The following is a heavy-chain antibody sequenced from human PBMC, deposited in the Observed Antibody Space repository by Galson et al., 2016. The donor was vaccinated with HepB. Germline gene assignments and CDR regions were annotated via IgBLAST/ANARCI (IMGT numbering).Heavy chain of an antibody. D-gene: IGHD5-18*01. CDR1: GFSLTSTGVG. CDR3: AHSLPGYTYGSICSHYFDY. CDR2: LFWAGDK. Sequence: PALVKPTQTLTLTCTFSGFSLTSTGVGVGWIRQPPGKALEWLALLFWAGDKHYSPSLKNRLTITKDTSKNQVVLTMTNMRPVDTAAYFCAHSLPGYTYGSICSHYFDYWGQGALVTVSS. V-gene: IGHV2-5*02. J-gene: IGHJ4*02.